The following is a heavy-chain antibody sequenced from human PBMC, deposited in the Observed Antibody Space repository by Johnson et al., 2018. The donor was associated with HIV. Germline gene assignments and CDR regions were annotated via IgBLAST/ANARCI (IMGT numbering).Heavy chain of an antibody. V-gene: IGHV3-30*19. CDR2: TWFDGSNK. Sequence: SLRLSCASSGFTFTNYGMPWFRQAPGKWLEWVAVTWFDGSNKYYADSVKGRFTISRDNSRNTLYLQMGSLRPEDMAVYYCARASALDIWGQGTMVTVSS. J-gene: IGHJ3*02. CDR1: GFTFTNYG. CDR3: ARASALDI.